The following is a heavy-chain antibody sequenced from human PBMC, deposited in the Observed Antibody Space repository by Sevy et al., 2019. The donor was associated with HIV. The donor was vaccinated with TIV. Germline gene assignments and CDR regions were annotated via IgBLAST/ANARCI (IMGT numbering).Heavy chain of an antibody. CDR1: GFTFSSYW. CDR2: IKQDGSEK. J-gene: IGHJ6*02. CDR3: ARHHFPTVTTRNYYYYYGMDV. Sequence: GGSLRLSCAASGFTFSSYWMSWVRQAPGKGLEWVANIKQDGSEKYYVDSVKGRFTISRDNAKNSLYLQMNSLRAEDTAVYYCARHHFPTVTTRNYYYYYGMDVWGQGTTVTVSS. V-gene: IGHV3-7*01. D-gene: IGHD4-4*01.